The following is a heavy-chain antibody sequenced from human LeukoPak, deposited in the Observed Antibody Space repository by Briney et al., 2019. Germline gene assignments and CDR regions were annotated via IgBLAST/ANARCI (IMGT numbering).Heavy chain of an antibody. V-gene: IGHV1-69*06. CDR3: AGGSYYFHFDY. CDR2: IIPIFGTA. D-gene: IGHD3-10*01. CDR1: GGTFSSYA. J-gene: IGHJ4*02. Sequence: SVKVSCKASGGTFSSYAISWVRQAPGQGLEWMGGIIPIFGTANYAQRFQGRVTITADKSTSTAYMELSSLRSEDTAVYYCAGGSYYFHFDYWGQGTLVTVSS.